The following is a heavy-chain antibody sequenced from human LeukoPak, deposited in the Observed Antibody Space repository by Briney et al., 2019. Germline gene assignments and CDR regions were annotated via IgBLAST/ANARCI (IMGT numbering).Heavy chain of an antibody. Sequence: ASVKVSCKASGYTFTSYDINWVRQATGQGLEGMGWMNPNSGNTGYAQKFQGRVTMTRNISISTAYMELSSPRSEDTAVYYCARGAGPTTSPNYYDSSGYYLWYFDYWGQGTLVTVSS. CDR2: MNPNSGNT. CDR1: GYTFTSYD. CDR3: ARGAGPTTSPNYYDSSGYYLWYFDY. V-gene: IGHV1-8*01. D-gene: IGHD3-22*01. J-gene: IGHJ4*02.